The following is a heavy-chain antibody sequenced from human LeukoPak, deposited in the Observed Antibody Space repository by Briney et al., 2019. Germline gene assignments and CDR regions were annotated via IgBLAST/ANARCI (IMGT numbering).Heavy chain of an antibody. D-gene: IGHD2-15*01. CDR1: GFTFSTYP. Sequence: GGSLRLSCAASGFTFSTYPMHWVRQAPGKGLEWVANIMEDGSKTNYVDSVKGRFTISRDNAKTSLYLHMSSLRAEDTAIYYCAKDIVGGGNDYWGRGTLVIVSS. V-gene: IGHV3-7*01. CDR2: IMEDGSKT. CDR3: AKDIVGGGNDY. J-gene: IGHJ4*02.